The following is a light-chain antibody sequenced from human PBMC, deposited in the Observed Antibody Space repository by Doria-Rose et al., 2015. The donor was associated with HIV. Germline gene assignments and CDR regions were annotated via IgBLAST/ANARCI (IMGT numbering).Light chain of an antibody. CDR3: QQYYDTPS. V-gene: IGKV4-1*01. CDR2: WAS. Sequence: TQSPESLGMSLGERATFNCKSNQSLLYTSTNYLAWYQQKPGQPPKLLIYWASTRQSGVRARFSGSGSGTDFTLTISSLEAEDVAVYYCQQYYDTPSFGPGTTVDIK. J-gene: IGKJ3*01. CDR1: QSLLYTSTNY.